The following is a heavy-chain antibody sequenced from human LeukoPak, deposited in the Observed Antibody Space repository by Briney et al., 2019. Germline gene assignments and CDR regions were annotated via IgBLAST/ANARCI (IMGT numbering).Heavy chain of an antibody. D-gene: IGHD2-21*02. CDR3: ARVCIAGDCYPETDY. V-gene: IGHV1-69*11. J-gene: IGHJ4*02. CDR2: IIPILGPE. Sequence: SVKVSCKASGDIFSRYSISWVRQAPGQGLEWMGRIIPILGPENYPQKFQGRVTITADESTSTAYMELSSLRSEDTAVYYCARVCIAGDCYPETDYWGQGTLVTVSS. CDR1: GDIFSRYS.